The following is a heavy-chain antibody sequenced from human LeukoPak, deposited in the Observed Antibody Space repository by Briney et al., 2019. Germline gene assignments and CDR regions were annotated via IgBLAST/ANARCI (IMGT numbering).Heavy chain of an antibody. CDR2: IYYSGGT. Sequence: PLVTLSLTCTVSGGSIGIYYWNWIRQPPGKGLEWIGYIYYSGGTDYNPSLKSRVTISVDKSKNQFSLKLSSVTAADTAVYYCAGQEYCSTTRCYASGFDLWGQGTLVTVSS. CDR3: AGQEYCSTTRCYASGFDL. CDR1: GGSIGIYY. J-gene: IGHJ5*02. D-gene: IGHD2-2*01. V-gene: IGHV4-59*08.